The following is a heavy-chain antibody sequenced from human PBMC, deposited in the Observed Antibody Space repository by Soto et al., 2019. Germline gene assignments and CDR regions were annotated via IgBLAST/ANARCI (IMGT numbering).Heavy chain of an antibody. CDR2: IKSKTDGGTT. D-gene: IGHD2-8*01. J-gene: IGHJ4*02. CDR1: GFTFSNAW. Sequence: GGSLRLSCAASGFTFSNAWMSWVRQAPGKGLEWVGRIKSKTDGGTTDYAAPVKGRFTISRDDSKNTLYLKMNSLKTEDTAVYYCTRDCTNGVCIIDYWGQGTLVTVSS. CDR3: TRDCTNGVCIIDY. V-gene: IGHV3-15*01.